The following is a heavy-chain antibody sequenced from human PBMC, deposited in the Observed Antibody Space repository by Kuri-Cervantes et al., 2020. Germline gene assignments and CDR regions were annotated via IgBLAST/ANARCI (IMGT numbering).Heavy chain of an antibody. CDR1: GGTFSSYA. J-gene: IGHJ4*02. V-gene: IGHV1-69*13. D-gene: IGHD6-19*01. CDR2: IIPIFGTA. CDR3: ARRGDIVSSGWYSTFDY. Sequence: SVKVSCKASGGTFSSYAISWVRQAPGQGLEWMGGIIPIFGTANYAQKFQGRVTITEDESTSTAYMELSSLRSEDTAVYYCARRGDIVSSGWYSTFDYWGQGTLVTVSS.